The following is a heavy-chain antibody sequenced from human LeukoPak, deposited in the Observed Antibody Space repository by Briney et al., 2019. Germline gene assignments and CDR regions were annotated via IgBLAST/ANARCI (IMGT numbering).Heavy chain of an antibody. CDR2: IYYSGST. CDR3: ARHGGSYSFDS. D-gene: IGHD2-21*01. Sequence: PSETLSLTCTVSGGSISSYYWSWIRQPPGKGLEWIGYIYYSGSTYYNPSLKSRVTISVDTSKNQFSVKLSSVTAADTAVYYCARHGGSYSFDSWGQGTLVSVSS. J-gene: IGHJ4*02. V-gene: IGHV4-59*08. CDR1: GGSISSYY.